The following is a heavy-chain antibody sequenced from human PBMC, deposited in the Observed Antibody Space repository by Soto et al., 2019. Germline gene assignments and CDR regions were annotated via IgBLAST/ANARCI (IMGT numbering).Heavy chain of an antibody. Sequence: ASVKVSCKASGYTFTSYGISWVRQAPGQGLEWMGWISAYDGNKKYAQKLQGRVTMTTDTSTSTAYMELRSLRSDDTAVYYCARGVTPYYFDYWGQGTLVTVSS. CDR1: GYTFTSYG. D-gene: IGHD4-4*01. CDR2: ISAYDGNK. CDR3: ARGVTPYYFDY. J-gene: IGHJ4*02. V-gene: IGHV1-18*01.